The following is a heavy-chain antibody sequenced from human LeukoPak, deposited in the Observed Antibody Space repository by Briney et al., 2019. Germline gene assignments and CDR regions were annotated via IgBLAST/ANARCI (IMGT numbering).Heavy chain of an antibody. V-gene: IGHV3-11*05. CDR1: GFTFSDYY. CDR3: ARALYYDSSGPGY. D-gene: IGHD3-22*01. Sequence: PGGSLRLSCAASGFTFSDYYMSWIRQAPGKGLVWVSSISSSSSYTNYADSVKGRFTISRDNAKNSLYLQMNSLTAEDTAVYYCARALYYDSSGPGYWGQGTLVTVSS. CDR2: ISSSSSYT. J-gene: IGHJ4*02.